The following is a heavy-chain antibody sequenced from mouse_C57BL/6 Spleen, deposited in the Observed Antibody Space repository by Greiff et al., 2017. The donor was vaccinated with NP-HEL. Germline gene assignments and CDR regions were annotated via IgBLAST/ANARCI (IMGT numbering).Heavy chain of an antibody. J-gene: IGHJ3*01. D-gene: IGHD5-1*01. CDR3: ARDRRSTD. CDR1: GFTFSSYA. Sequence: EVQVVESGGGLVKPGGSLKLSCAASGFTFSSYAMSWVRQTPEKRLEWVATISDGGSYTYYPDNVKGRFTISRDNAKNNLYLQMSHLKSEDTAMYYCARDRRSTDWGQGTLVTVSA. CDR2: ISDGGSYT. V-gene: IGHV5-4*01.